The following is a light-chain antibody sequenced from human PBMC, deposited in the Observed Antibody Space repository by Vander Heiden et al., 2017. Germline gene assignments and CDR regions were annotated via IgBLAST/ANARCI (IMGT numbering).Light chain of an antibody. V-gene: IGKV1-5*03. J-gene: IGKJ1*01. CDR3: QKYNSYPWT. CDR1: QSVGFW. CDR2: KAS. Sequence: DIQMMQSPSTLSASGGDTVTITCRAGQSVGFWLAWYQQKPGKAPNLLIYKASSLESGVPSRFSGKGSGTEFTLTISSLQPDDFATYYCQKYNSYPWTFGQGTKLEIK.